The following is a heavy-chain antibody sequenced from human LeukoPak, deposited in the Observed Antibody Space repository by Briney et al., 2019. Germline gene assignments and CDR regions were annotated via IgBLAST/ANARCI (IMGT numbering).Heavy chain of an antibody. Sequence: PSETLSLTCPVSGGSISSSNYYWGWIRQPPGKGLEWIGYIYYSGSTYYNPSLKSRVTISVDTSKNQFSLKVTSVTAADTAVYYCARVQLAAAGDWSSYKWFDPWGQGTLVTVSS. V-gene: IGHV4-30-4*08. CDR2: IYYSGST. CDR3: ARVQLAAAGDWSSYKWFDP. J-gene: IGHJ5*02. D-gene: IGHD6-13*01. CDR1: GGSISSSNYY.